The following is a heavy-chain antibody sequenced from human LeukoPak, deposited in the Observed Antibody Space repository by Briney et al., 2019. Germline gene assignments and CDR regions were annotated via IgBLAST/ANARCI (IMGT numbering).Heavy chain of an antibody. CDR1: GDSVTNGNW. CDR3: ARYKDYGAAWGFDS. J-gene: IGHJ4*02. Sequence: SETLSLTCGVSGDSVTNGNWWNWVRQPPGRGLEWIGETDHSGTTNYNPSLSSRVIISVDESKNQFSLNLNSVTAADTAVYYCARYKDYGAAWGFDSWGQGILVTVSS. CDR2: TDHSGTT. D-gene: IGHD4/OR15-4a*01. V-gene: IGHV4-4*02.